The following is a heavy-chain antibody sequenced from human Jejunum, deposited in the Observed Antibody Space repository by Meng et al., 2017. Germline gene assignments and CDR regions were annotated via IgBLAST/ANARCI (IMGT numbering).Heavy chain of an antibody. J-gene: IGHJ4*01. Sequence: QVQLQQSGRGLVKPPQTPSLTCAISGDSVSSNSAAWNWIRQSPSRGLEWLGRTYYRSKWYNDYVESVKSRITINPDTSKNQFSLQLNSVTPEDTAVYYCVRTSNWSLDYWGQGTLVTVSS. D-gene: IGHD6-13*01. CDR1: GDSVSSNSAA. V-gene: IGHV6-1*01. CDR2: TYYRSKWYN. CDR3: VRTSNWSLDY.